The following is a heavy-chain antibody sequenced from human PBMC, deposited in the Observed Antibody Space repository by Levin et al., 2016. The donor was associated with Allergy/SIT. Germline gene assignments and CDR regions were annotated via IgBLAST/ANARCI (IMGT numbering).Heavy chain of an antibody. CDR1: GFTFSSYS. Sequence: GGSLRLSCAASGFTFSSYSMNWVRQAPGKGLEWVSYISSSSSTIYYADSVKGRFTISRDNAKNSLYLQMNSLRAEDTAVYYCARDFKEGGDSSGYYYVDLWAPHDAFDIWGQGTMVTVSS. V-gene: IGHV3-48*01. CDR2: ISSSSSTI. D-gene: IGHD3-22*01. CDR3: ARDFKEGGDSSGYYYVDLWAPHDAFDI. J-gene: IGHJ3*02.